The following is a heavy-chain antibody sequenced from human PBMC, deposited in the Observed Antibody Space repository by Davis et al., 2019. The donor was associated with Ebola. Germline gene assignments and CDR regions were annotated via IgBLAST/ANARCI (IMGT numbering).Heavy chain of an antibody. Sequence: GESLKISCTDSVITFSSYAMTWVRQAPGKGLEWVSAISGSGGSTYYADSVRGRFTISRDSSKNTLYLQMNSLRAEDTAVYYCAKDLIEYGDYSRVGSYYYYGMDVWGKGTTVTVSS. D-gene: IGHD4-17*01. V-gene: IGHV3-23*01. CDR2: ISGSGGST. CDR3: AKDLIEYGDYSRVGSYYYYGMDV. CDR1: VITFSSYA. J-gene: IGHJ6*04.